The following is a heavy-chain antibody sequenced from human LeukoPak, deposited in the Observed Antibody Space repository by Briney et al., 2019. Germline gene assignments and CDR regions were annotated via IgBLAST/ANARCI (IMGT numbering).Heavy chain of an antibody. CDR2: SRDKGNSYST. CDR1: GFTFRDHY. D-gene: IGHD2-21*01. Sequence: GGSLRLSCAASGFTFRDHYIDWVRQAPGKGLEWVGRSRDKGNSYSTAYAASVRGRFTISRDDSKNSVYLQMNSLKIEDTAVYYCTRLGIDPRDFDNWGQGTLVTVSS. CDR3: TRLGIDPRDFDN. V-gene: IGHV3-72*01. J-gene: IGHJ4*02.